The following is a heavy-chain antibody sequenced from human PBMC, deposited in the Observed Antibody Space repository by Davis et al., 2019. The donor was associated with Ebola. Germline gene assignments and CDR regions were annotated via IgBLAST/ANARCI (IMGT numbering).Heavy chain of an antibody. V-gene: IGHV4-39*07. CDR2: IYHSGST. J-gene: IGHJ3*02. CDR1: GGSISSSSYY. D-gene: IGHD3-22*01. CDR3: ARDKAAGGYYDSPNGAFDI. Sequence: MPSETLSLTCTVPGGSISSSSYYWGWLRQPPGKGLEWIGEIYHSGSTNYNPSLKSRVTISVDKSKNQFSLKLSSVTAADTAVYYCARDKAAGGYYDSPNGAFDIWGQGTMVTVSS.